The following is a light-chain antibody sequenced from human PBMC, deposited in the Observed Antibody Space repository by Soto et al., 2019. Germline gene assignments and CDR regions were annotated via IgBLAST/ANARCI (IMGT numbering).Light chain of an antibody. CDR1: SSDVGGYNY. CDR2: EVS. V-gene: IGLV2-14*01. J-gene: IGLJ2*01. Sequence: QSALTQPASVSGSPGQSITISCTGSSSDVGGYNYISWYQQHPGKAPKLMIYEVSNRPSGISKRFSGSKSGNTAPLTLSVLQDEDEADYYGSSYTSSSTLVFGGGTKVTVL. CDR3: SSYTSSSTLV.